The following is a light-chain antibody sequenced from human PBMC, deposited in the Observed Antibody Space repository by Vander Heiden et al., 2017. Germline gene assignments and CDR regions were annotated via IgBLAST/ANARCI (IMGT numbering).Light chain of an antibody. CDR2: DAT. CDR1: QDISNY. CDR3: QQYNNLPG. J-gene: IGKJ5*01. V-gene: IGKV1-33*01. Sequence: DIQMTQSPSSLSASVGDRVTITCQASQDISNYLNWYQQKRGKAPKLLNYDATNLETGVPSRCSRSGSRTDFTFTISRLQPEDIATYYCQQYNNLPGFGQGTRLEIK.